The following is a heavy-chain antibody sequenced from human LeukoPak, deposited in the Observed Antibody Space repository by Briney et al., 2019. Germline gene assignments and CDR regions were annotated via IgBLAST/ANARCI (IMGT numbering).Heavy chain of an antibody. J-gene: IGHJ4*02. D-gene: IGHD7-27*01. CDR3: ARANWDRVYFDY. Sequence: SETLSLTCAVSGGSISSGGYSWSWIRQPPGKGLEWIGYIYHSGSTYYNPSLKSRVTISVDRSKNQFSLKLSSVTAADTAVYYCARANWDRVYFDYWGQGTLVTVSS. V-gene: IGHV4-30-2*01. CDR1: GGSISSGGYS. CDR2: IYHSGST.